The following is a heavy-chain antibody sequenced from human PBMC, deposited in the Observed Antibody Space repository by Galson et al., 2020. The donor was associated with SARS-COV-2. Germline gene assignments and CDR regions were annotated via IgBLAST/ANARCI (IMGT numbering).Heavy chain of an antibody. CDR3: AMVRYCSGGSCHSPEIFAVDI. V-gene: IGHV1-69*13. CDR2: IIPNFGTA. D-gene: IGHD2-15*01. CDR1: GGTFSSYA. Sequence: SVKLSCKASGGTFSSYAISWVRQAPGQGLEWMGGIIPNFGTAHYAQKFQGRVTITAYESTSTAYMELSSMRSEDTAVYYCAMVRYCSGGSCHSPEIFAVDIWGQGTMVTVSS. J-gene: IGHJ3*02.